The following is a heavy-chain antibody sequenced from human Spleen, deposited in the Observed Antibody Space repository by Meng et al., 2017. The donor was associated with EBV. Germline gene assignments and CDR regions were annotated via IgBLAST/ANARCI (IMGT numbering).Heavy chain of an antibody. V-gene: IGHV3-74*01. CDR1: GFTFSRFW. Sequence: EVQLVESGGGVVQPGGSLRFSCAASGFTFSRFWLYWVRQAPGKGLVWVSSTNSDGSSTSYADSVKGRFTVYRDNAKDTLYLQMNSLRAEDTAVYYCARDTYSSFEYWGQGTLVTVSS. J-gene: IGHJ1*01. D-gene: IGHD2-21*01. CDR3: ARDTYSSFEY. CDR2: TNSDGSST.